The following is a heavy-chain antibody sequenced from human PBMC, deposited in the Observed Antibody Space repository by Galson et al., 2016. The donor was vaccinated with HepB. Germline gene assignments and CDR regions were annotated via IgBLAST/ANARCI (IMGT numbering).Heavy chain of an antibody. CDR2: INAGNGNT. CDR3: ARDLRFLG. V-gene: IGHV1-3*01. D-gene: IGHD3-3*01. J-gene: IGHJ4*02. CDR1: GYDFTSYA. Sequence: SVKVSCKASGYDFTSYAIHWVRQAPGQRLEWMGWINAGNGNTKYSQKFQGRVTITPDTPASTAYMELSGLSSEDTAVYYCARDLRFLGWGRGTLVTVSS.